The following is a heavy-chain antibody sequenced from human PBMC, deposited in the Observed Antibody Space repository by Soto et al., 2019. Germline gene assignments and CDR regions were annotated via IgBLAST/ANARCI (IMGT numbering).Heavy chain of an antibody. CDR2: IYHSGIT. Sequence: PSETLSLTCAVSGFSISSGYYWGWIRHPPGKGLEWIGSIYHSGITYSNPVLKSRVSISVDTSKNQFSLKLSSVTAADTALYYCARAMSGVGNWFDPWGQGTLVTVSS. D-gene: IGHD3-3*01. J-gene: IGHJ5*02. CDR1: GFSISSGYY. CDR3: ARAMSGVGNWFDP. V-gene: IGHV4-38-2*01.